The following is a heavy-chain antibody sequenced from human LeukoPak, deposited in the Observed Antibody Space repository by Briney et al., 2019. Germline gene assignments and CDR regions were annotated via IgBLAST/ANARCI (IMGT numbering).Heavy chain of an antibody. D-gene: IGHD1-26*01. CDR2: IDADNGDT. V-gene: IGHV1-3*01. J-gene: IGHJ4*02. Sequence: ASVKVSCKASGYTFRAYAIHWVRQAPGQRFEWMGWIDADNGDTRYSQRFQGRVTITRDTSASTVYMELSSLRSEDTAVYYCARDKIVGPTTLDYWGQGTLVTVSS. CDR3: ARDKIVGPTTLDY. CDR1: GYTFRAYA.